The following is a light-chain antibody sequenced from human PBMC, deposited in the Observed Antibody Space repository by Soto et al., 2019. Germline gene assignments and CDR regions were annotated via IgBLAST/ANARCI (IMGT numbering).Light chain of an antibody. J-gene: IGKJ5*01. CDR1: QSISSW. Sequence: DIQMTQSPSTLSASVGDRVTITCRASQSISSWLAWYQQKPGKAPKLLIYAAATLQSGVPSRFSGSGSGTDFTLTISCLQSEDFATYYCQQYYSYPITFGQGTRRENK. CDR3: QQYYSYPIT. V-gene: IGKV1-5*01. CDR2: AAA.